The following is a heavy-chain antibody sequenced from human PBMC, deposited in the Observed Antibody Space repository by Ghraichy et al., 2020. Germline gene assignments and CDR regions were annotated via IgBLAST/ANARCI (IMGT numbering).Heavy chain of an antibody. CDR3: ARYQKHYDYVWGSYRYDLDFDY. J-gene: IGHJ4*02. D-gene: IGHD3-16*02. CDR2: INTNTGNP. V-gene: IGHV7-4-1*02. CDR1: GYTFTSYA. Sequence: ASVKVSCKASGYTFTSYAMNWVRQAPGQGLEWMGWINTNTGNPTYAQGFTGRFVFSLDTSVSTAYLQISSLKAEDTAVYYCARYQKHYDYVWGSYRYDLDFDYWGQGTLVTVSS.